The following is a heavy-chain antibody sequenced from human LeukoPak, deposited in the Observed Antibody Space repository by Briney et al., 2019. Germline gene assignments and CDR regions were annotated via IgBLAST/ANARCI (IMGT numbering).Heavy chain of an antibody. CDR2: INHSGGT. D-gene: IGHD3-16*01. CDR3: ASGKGLDY. Sequence: PSETLSLTCAVYGGSVSGDYWSWIRQPPGKGLEWIGEINHSGGTNYNPSLKSRFTISVDTSKNQFSLKLSSVTAADTAVYYCASGKGLDYWGQGTLVTVSS. J-gene: IGHJ4*02. V-gene: IGHV4-34*01. CDR1: GGSVSGDY.